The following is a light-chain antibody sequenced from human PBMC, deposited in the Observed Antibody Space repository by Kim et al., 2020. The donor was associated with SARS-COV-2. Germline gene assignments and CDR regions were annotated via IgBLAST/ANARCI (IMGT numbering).Light chain of an antibody. CDR2: GSS. CDR3: QQANSFPHT. CDR1: QDISIW. Sequence: SASLGDRVSITCRASQDISIWLAWYQQKPGKAPNLLIYGSSRLESGVPSRFSGSGSGTDFTLTISSLQPEDFATYYCQQANSFPHTFGQGTKLEI. J-gene: IGKJ2*01. V-gene: IGKV1D-12*01.